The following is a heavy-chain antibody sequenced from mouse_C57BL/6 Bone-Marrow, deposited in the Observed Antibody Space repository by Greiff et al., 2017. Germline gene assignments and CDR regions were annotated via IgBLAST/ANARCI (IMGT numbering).Heavy chain of an antibody. J-gene: IGHJ4*01. Sequence: EVMLVESGGDLVKPGGSLKLSCAASGFTFSSYGMSWVRQTPDKRLEWVATISSGGSYTYYPDSVKGRFTISRDNAKNTLYLQMSSLKSEDTAMYDCARLYDGYPYYAMDYWGQGTSGTVSS. CDR3: ARLYDGYPYYAMDY. CDR1: GFTFSSYG. V-gene: IGHV5-6*01. CDR2: ISSGGSYT. D-gene: IGHD2-3*01.